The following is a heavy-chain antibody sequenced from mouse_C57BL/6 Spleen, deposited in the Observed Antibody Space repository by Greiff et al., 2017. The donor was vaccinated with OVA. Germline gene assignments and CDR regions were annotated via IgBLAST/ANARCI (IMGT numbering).Heavy chain of an antibody. J-gene: IGHJ4*01. D-gene: IGHD2-14*01. CDR1: GYTFTSYW. V-gene: IGHV1-52*01. CDR3: ASYRGAMDY. Sequence: QVQLQQPGAELVRPGSSVKLSCKASGYTFTSYWMHWVKQRPIQGLEWIGNIDPSDSDTHYHQKFKDKATLTVDKSSSTAYMQLSSLTSEDSAVYYCASYRGAMDYWGQGTSVTVSS. CDR2: IDPSDSDT.